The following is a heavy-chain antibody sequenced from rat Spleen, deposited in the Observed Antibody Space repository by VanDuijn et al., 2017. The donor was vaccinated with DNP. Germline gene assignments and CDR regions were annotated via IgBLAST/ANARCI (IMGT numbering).Heavy chain of an antibody. V-gene: IGHV3-1*01. CDR1: GYSITSNY. Sequence: EVQLQESGPGLVKPSQSLSLTCSVTGYSITSNYWGWIRKFPGDKMEWIGHISYSGSTTYNPSLESRISIPRDTSKNQFFLHLNSVTTADTATYYCARQPSGMDYWGQGVMVTVSS. CDR3: ARQPSGMDY. CDR2: ISYSGST. J-gene: IGHJ2*01. D-gene: IGHD1-4*01.